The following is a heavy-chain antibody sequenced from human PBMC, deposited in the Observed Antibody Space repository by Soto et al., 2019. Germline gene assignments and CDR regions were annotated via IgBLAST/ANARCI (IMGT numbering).Heavy chain of an antibody. CDR1: GFIFRDYG. Sequence: PGGSLRLSCTASGFIFRDYGMQWVRQAPGKGLEWLAFIWHDGSKKYYADSLKGRFTISRDNSKNTMYLQMSSPTVEDTAVYCCASQAFDYWGQGTLVTVSS. CDR2: IWHDGSKK. V-gene: IGHV3-33*01. CDR3: ASQAFDY. J-gene: IGHJ4*02.